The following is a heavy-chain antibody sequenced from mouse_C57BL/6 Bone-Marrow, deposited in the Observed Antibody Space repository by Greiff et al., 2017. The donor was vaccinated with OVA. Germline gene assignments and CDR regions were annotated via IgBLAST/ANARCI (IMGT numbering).Heavy chain of an antibody. CDR1: GYTFTSYG. CDR3: ARYDYGSRSWFAY. CDR2: IYPRSGNT. V-gene: IGHV1-81*01. J-gene: IGHJ3*01. Sequence: QVQLKESGAELARPGASVKLSCKASGYTFTSYGISWVKQRTGQGLEWIGEIYPRSGNTYYNEQVKGKGTLTADKSSSTAYMELRSLTSEDSAVYFCARYDYGSRSWFAYWGQGTLVTVSA. D-gene: IGHD1-1*01.